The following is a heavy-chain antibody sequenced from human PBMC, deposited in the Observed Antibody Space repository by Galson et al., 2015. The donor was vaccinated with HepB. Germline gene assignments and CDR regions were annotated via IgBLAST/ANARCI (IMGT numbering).Heavy chain of an antibody. CDR3: AACDSSGHNDAFDF. V-gene: IGHV4-59*01. CDR1: GGSIPSYY. D-gene: IGHD3-22*01. J-gene: IGHJ3*01. Sequence: ETLSLTCTVSGGSIPSYYWNWIRQPPGKGLEWIGYIYYSGSTTYNPSLKSRVTISEDTSKNQFSLKLNSVTAAETAVYYCAACDSSGHNDAFDFWGQGTMVTVAS. CDR2: IYYSGST.